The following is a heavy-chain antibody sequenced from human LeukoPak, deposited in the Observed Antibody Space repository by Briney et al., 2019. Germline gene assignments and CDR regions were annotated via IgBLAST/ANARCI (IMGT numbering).Heavy chain of an antibody. CDR1: GGSVSSSNW. J-gene: IGHJ4*02. V-gene: IGHV4-4*02. D-gene: IGHD3-22*01. CDR2: IYHSGST. Sequence: SGTLSLTCAVSGGSVSSSNWWSWVRQPPGKGLEWIGEIYHSGSTNYNPSLKSRVTISVDKSKNQFSLKLSSVTAADTAVYYCATDYYDSSGYSYWGQGTLVTVSS. CDR3: ATDYYDSSGYSY.